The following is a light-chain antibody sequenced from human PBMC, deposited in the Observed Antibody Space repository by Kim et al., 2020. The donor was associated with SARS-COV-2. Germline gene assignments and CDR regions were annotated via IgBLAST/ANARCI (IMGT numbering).Light chain of an antibody. CDR1: QSVSSSY. V-gene: IGKV3-20*01. J-gene: IGKJ2*01. CDR2: GAS. Sequence: LAPGERSTRSCRASQSVSSSYLAWYQQKPGQAPRLLIYGASSRATGIPDRFSGSGSGTDFTLTISRLEPEDFAVYYCQQYGSSPYTFGQGTKLEI. CDR3: QQYGSSPYT.